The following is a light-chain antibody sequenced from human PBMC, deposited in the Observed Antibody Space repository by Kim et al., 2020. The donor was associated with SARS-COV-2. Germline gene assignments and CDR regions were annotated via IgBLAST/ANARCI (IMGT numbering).Light chain of an antibody. J-gene: IGLJ1*01. Sequence: SYELTQPPSVSVAPGKTASITCGGNNIGGKTVNWYQQRPGQAPVMVFYYDRERPSGTPGRFAGSKSGNTATLTISGVEAGDEADYYCQVWDSDSDHHYVFVGGTKVTVL. CDR3: QVWDSDSDHHYV. CDR1: NIGGKT. CDR2: YDR. V-gene: IGLV3-21*04.